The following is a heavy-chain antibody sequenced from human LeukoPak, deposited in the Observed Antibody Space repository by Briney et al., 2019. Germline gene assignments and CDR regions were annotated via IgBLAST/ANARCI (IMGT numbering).Heavy chain of an antibody. V-gene: IGHV3-30-3*01. CDR2: ILFDGSNK. D-gene: IGHD2-2*01. CDR1: GFTFSDYA. J-gene: IGHJ4*02. Sequence: PGGSLRLSCAASGFTFSDYAMHWVRQAPGEGLEWVAVILFDGSNKYYADYVKGRFTISADSSTNTLSLQMNSLRAEDTAVYYCAKASCSSSSCYYFDNWGQGTLVTVSS. CDR3: AKASCSSSSCYYFDN.